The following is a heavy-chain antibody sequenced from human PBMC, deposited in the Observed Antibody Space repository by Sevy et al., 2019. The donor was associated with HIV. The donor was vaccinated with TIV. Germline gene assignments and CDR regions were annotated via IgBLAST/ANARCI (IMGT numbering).Heavy chain of an antibody. J-gene: IGHJ4*02. CDR3: ARDPGFYCSGGSCYPRYYFDY. Sequence: GGSLRLSCAASGFTFSSYSMNWVRQAPGKGLEWVPSISSSSIYIYYADSVKGRFTISRDNAKNSLYLQMNSLRAEDTTVYYCARDPGFYCSGGSCYPRYYFDYWGQGTLVTVSS. V-gene: IGHV3-21*01. CDR2: ISSSSIYI. D-gene: IGHD2-15*01. CDR1: GFTFSSYS.